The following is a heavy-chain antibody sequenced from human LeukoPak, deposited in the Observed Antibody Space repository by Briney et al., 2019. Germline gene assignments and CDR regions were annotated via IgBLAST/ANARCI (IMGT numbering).Heavy chain of an antibody. V-gene: IGHV3-23*01. J-gene: IGHJ1*01. D-gene: IGHD3-10*01. CDR1: GFTFSTYA. CDR2: TTDSGGST. Sequence: GGSLRLSCAASGFTFSTYAMTWLRQAPGKGLEWVSTTTDSGGSTHYADSVKGRFTMSRDNSKNTLYLQLNSLRAEDTAVYYCASHPYGNGYFQHWGQGTLVTVSS. CDR3: ASHPYGNGYFQH.